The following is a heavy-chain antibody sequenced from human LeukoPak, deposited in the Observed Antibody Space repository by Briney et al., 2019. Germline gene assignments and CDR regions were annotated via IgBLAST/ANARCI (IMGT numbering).Heavy chain of an antibody. CDR1: GVTFNSDG. D-gene: IGHD2-15*01. V-gene: IGHV3-30*02. Sequence: GGSLRLSCAASGVTFNSDGMRWVREGPGKGVGWVAFIREVVSVVCYAESVKGGFTIPRENSKNTLSLQMNSLRVADTGVYYSAKGGGAVAPHLIHYWGQGPLDPVS. CDR2: IREVVSVV. J-gene: IGHJ4*02. CDR3: AKGGGAVAPHLIHY.